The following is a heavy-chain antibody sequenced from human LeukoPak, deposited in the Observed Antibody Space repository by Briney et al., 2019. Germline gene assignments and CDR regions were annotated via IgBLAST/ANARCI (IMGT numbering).Heavy chain of an antibody. CDR1: GFTFSSYW. CDR3: ARVEDNDLWTGFNY. J-gene: IGHJ4*02. Sequence: GGSLRLSCAASGFTFSSYWMSWVRRAPGKGLEWLANIKQDGREKCYVDSVKGRFTISRDNAKNSLYLQMNSLRAEDTAVYNCARVEDNDLWTGFNYWGQGTLVTVSS. D-gene: IGHD3/OR15-3a*01. V-gene: IGHV3-7*03. CDR2: IKQDGREK.